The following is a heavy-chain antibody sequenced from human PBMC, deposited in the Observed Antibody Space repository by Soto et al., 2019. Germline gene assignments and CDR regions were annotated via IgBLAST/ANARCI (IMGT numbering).Heavy chain of an antibody. CDR3: ARDAQSGGFDY. Sequence: SGTLSLTCTVSGGSISSYYWSWIRQPPGKGLEWIGYIYYSGSTNYNPSLKSRVTISVDTSKNQFSLKLSSVTAADTAVYYCARDAQSGGFDYWGQGTLVTVSS. CDR1: GGSISSYY. J-gene: IGHJ4*02. CDR2: IYYSGST. V-gene: IGHV4-59*01. D-gene: IGHD2-15*01.